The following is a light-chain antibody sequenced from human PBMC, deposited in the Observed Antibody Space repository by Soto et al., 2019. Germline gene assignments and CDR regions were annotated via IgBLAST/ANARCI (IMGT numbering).Light chain of an antibody. Sequence: EIVMTQSPATLSVSPGGRATLSCRASQSVSSNLAWYQQKPGQAPRLLIYGASTRATGIPDRISGSGSGTDFTLTISRLEPEDFAVYYCQQYGGSPRTFGQGTKVELK. CDR3: QQYGGSPRT. CDR1: QSVSSN. V-gene: IGKV3-20*01. CDR2: GAS. J-gene: IGKJ1*01.